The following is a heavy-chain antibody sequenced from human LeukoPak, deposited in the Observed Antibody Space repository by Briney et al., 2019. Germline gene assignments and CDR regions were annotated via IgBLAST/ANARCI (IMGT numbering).Heavy chain of an antibody. V-gene: IGHV3-23*01. CDR2: ISGSGGST. J-gene: IGHJ5*02. CDR3: AKDRVPPRSGWYGWFDP. D-gene: IGHD6-19*01. Sequence: PGGSLRLSCAASGFTFSSYAMSWVRQAPGKGLEWVSAISGSGGSTYYADSVKGRFTISRDNSKNTLYLQMNSLRAEDTAVYYCAKDRVPPRSGWYGWFDPWGQGTLVTVSS. CDR1: GFTFSSYA.